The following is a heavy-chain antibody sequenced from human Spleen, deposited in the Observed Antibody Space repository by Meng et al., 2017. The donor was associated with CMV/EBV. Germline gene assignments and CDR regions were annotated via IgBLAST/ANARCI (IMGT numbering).Heavy chain of an antibody. CDR2: ISGTSKYI. CDR1: YS. J-gene: IGHJ5*01. V-gene: IGHV3-21*01. D-gene: IGHD2-15*01. CDR3: ARESGYCDSERCYTDRQVLDS. Sequence: YSLKWVGQATGKGLEWSSFISGTSKYISYPESVRGRVTVSRDNARNLLSLQMNSLRGDDTAVYFCARESGYCDSERCYTDRQVLDSWGPGTLVTVSS.